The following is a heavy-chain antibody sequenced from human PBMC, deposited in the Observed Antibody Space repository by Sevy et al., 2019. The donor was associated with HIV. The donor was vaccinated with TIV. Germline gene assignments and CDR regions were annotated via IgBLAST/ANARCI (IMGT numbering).Heavy chain of an antibody. CDR3: ARGTRGTFDS. Sequence: GGSLRLSCAASGFTFSSSWMHWVRQVPGKGLVWVSRINSDGGSLSYADSVKGRFTISRDNAKKTLYLQVNSLRAEDTAMYFCARGTRGTFDSWGQGALVTVSS. CDR2: INSDGGSL. CDR1: GFTFSSSW. J-gene: IGHJ4*02. V-gene: IGHV3-74*01. D-gene: IGHD1-1*01.